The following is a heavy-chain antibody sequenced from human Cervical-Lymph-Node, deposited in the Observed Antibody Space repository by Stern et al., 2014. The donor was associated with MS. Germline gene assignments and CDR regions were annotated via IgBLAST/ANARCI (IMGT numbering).Heavy chain of an antibody. CDR1: GYTFTRYD. CDR3: ARWAYNWDFDY. D-gene: IGHD1-20*01. V-gene: IGHV1-18*01. CDR2: ISVYNGNT. J-gene: IGHJ4*02. Sequence: QLVQSGAEVKKPGASVKVSCKASGYTFTRYDIAWVRQAPGQGLEWMGWISVYNGNTKYAQKLQGRVTMTRDTSTNTAYMELRSLISDDTAVYYCARWAYNWDFDYWGQGTLVTVSS.